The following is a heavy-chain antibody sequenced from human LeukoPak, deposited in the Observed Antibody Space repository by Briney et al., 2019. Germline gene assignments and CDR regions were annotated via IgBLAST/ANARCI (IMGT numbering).Heavy chain of an antibody. CDR2: ISSSSSYI. CDR1: GFTFSSYS. V-gene: IGHV3-21*04. CDR3: ASDEYSYGYDY. D-gene: IGHD5-18*01. Sequence: PGGSLRLSCAASGFTFSSYSMHWVRQALGKGLEWVSFISSSSSYIYYADSVKGRFTISRDNAKNSLYLQMNSLRAEDTAVYYCASDEYSYGYDYWGQGTLVTVSS. J-gene: IGHJ4*02.